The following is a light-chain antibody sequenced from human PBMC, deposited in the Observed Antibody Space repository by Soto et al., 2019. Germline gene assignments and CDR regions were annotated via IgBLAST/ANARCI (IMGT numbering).Light chain of an antibody. CDR3: MQTLQTPLT. CDR1: QSLLHSNGYNY. CDR2: LGS. J-gene: IGKJ4*01. Sequence: DIVLTQSPLSLSVTPGEPASISCRSSQSLLHSNGYNYLDWYVQKPGQSPQLLIYLGSNRASGVPDRFSGSGSGPDFTLKIRRVEPEDVGLYYCMQTLQTPLTFGGGTRWIS. V-gene: IGKV2-28*01.